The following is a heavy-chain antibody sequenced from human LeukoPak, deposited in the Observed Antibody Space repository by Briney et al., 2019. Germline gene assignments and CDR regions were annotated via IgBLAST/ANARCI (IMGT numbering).Heavy chain of an antibody. J-gene: IGHJ4*02. D-gene: IGHD3-10*01. CDR1: GFTFGDYC. CDR3: TGSFGELTFFDY. V-gene: IGHV3-49*04. Sequence: GGSLRLSCTTSGFTFGDYCMSWVRQAPGKGLEGVGCIRSKAYGGTTENAASVKVRFTISRDDSKSIAYVQMNSLKTEDTAVYYCTGSFGELTFFDYWGLGTLVTVSS. CDR2: IRSKAYGGTT.